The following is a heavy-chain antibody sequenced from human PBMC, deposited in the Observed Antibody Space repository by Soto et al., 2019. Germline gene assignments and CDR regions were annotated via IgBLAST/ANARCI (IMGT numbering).Heavy chain of an antibody. Sequence: QVQLVQSGAEVKKPGASVNISCQASGFTFSDTLINWVRQGPGQRLEWMGWINPANGNTRYSESFQGRVTISSLSSASTAYVALSDLTSEATAVYYCARDIVSVGPRANEAFDVWGQGTMITVSS. CDR1: GFTFSDTL. J-gene: IGHJ3*01. CDR2: INPANGNT. V-gene: IGHV1-3*01. CDR3: ARDIVSVGPRANEAFDV. D-gene: IGHD1-26*01.